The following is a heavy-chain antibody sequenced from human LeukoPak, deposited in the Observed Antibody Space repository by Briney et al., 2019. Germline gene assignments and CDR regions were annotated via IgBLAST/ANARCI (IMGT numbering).Heavy chain of an antibody. D-gene: IGHD1-1*01. J-gene: IGHJ6*03. CDR3: ARGFVTGYYYYYYYMDV. V-gene: IGHV3-30*02. CDR2: IRYDGSNK. Sequence: GGSLRLSCAASGFTFSSYGMHWVRQAPGKGLEWVAFIRYDGSNKYYADSVKGRFTISRDNSKNTLYLQMNSLRSEDTAVYYCARGFVTGYYYYYYYMDVWGKGTTVTVSS. CDR1: GFTFSSYG.